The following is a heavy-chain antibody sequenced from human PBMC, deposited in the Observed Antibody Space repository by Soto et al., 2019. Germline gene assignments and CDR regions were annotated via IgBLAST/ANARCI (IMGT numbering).Heavy chain of an antibody. Sequence: QLQLQESGPGLVKPSETLSLTCTVSGGSISSNIYYWGWIRQPPGEGLEWIGSISHTGSIYYNPSLNSRVTRSVDTSRNQFSLNLSSVTAADTAVYYCTKGYCSSTTCYRSWFDSWGQGTLVTVSS. CDR1: GGSISSNIYY. D-gene: IGHD2-2*01. CDR2: ISHTGSI. J-gene: IGHJ5*01. V-gene: IGHV4-39*01. CDR3: TKGYCSSTTCYRSWFDS.